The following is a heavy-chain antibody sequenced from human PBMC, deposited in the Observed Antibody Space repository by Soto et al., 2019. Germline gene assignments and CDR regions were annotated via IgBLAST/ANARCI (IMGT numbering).Heavy chain of an antibody. V-gene: IGHV3-30*03. CDR2: ISYDGGNK. CDR3: ARIGGYDFVGEVDFDY. CDR1: AFIFSTYG. Sequence: HPGGSLSLSCAASAFIFSTYGMHWVGQAPGKGLEWVAVISYDGGNKYYADSVKGRFTISRDNSKNTLYLQMNSLRAEDTAVYYCARIGGYDFVGEVDFDYWGQGTLVTVSS. D-gene: IGHD5-12*01. J-gene: IGHJ4*02.